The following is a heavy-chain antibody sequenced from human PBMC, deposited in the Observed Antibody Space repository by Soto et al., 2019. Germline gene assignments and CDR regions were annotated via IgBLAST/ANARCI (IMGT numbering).Heavy chain of an antibody. J-gene: IGHJ4*02. Sequence: GGSLRLSCAASGFTFSSYGMHWVRQAPGKGLEWVAVIWYDGSNKYYADSVKGRFTISRDNSKNTLYLQMNSLRAEDTVVYYCARDGYCSGGSCYSVPVFDYWGQGT. CDR3: ARDGYCSGGSCYSVPVFDY. D-gene: IGHD2-15*01. CDR1: GFTFSSYG. V-gene: IGHV3-33*01. CDR2: IWYDGSNK.